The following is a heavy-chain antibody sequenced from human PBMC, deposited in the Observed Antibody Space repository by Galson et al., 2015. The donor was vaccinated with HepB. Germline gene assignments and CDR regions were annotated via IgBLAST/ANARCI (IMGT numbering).Heavy chain of an antibody. V-gene: IGHV3-9*01. J-gene: IGHJ3*02. D-gene: IGHD1-26*01. CDR3: AKDIGAVGVNDAFDI. CDR2: ISWNSGGI. CDR1: GFTFDDYA. Sequence: SLRLSCAASGFTFDDYAMHWVRQAPGKGLEWVSGISWNSGGIGYADSVKGRFTIPRDNAKNSLYLQMNSLRAEDTALYYCAKDIGAVGVNDAFDIWGQGTRVTVSS.